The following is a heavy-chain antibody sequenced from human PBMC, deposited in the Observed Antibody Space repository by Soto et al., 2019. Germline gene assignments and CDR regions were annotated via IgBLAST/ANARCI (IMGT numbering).Heavy chain of an antibody. CDR3: ARQTGYDYYYYYGMDV. Sequence: SETLSLTCTVSGGSISSSSYYWGWIRQPPGKGLELIGSIYYSGSTYYNPSLKSRVTISVDTSKNQFSLKLSSVTAADTAVYYCARQTGYDYYYYYGMDVWGQGTTVT. CDR2: IYYSGST. J-gene: IGHJ6*02. CDR1: GGSISSSSYY. D-gene: IGHD5-12*01. V-gene: IGHV4-39*01.